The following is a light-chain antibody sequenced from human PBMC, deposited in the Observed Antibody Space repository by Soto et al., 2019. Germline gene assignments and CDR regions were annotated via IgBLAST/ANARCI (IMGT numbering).Light chain of an antibody. J-gene: IGKJ5*01. V-gene: IGKV3-11*01. Sequence: EVVMTQSPAPLSVSPGERATLSCRVSQSVNNYLAWYQQKPGQAPRLLIYDASNRATGIPARFSGSGSGTDFTLTISSLEPEDFAVYYCQQRSNWTPFTFGQGTRLEI. CDR2: DAS. CDR1: QSVNNY. CDR3: QQRSNWTPFT.